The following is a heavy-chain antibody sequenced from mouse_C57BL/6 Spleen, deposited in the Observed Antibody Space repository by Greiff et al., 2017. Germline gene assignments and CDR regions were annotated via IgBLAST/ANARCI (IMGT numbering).Heavy chain of an antibody. CDR3: ARLTAQAEDY. J-gene: IGHJ2*01. Sequence: EVMLVESGGGLVQPGGSLSLSCAASGFTFTDYYMSWVRQPPGKALEWLGFIRNKANGYTTEYSASVKGRFTISRDNSQSILYLQMNALRAEDSATYYCARLTAQAEDYWGQGTTLTVSS. D-gene: IGHD3-2*02. CDR1: GFTFTDYY. V-gene: IGHV7-3*01. CDR2: IRNKANGYTT.